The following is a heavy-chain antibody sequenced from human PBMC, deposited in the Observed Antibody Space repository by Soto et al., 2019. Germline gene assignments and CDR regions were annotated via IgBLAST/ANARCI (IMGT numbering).Heavy chain of an antibody. CDR1: GFSLNNTQMS. Sequence: QVTLQESGPVLVKPTETLTLTCTVSGFSLNNTQMSVSWIRQPPGKALEWLAHVFSNDGKSYSTSLKSRLTISKDTSESQVVLTMTNMDPVDTATYYCARAYYDVLTGYFWPFDHWGQGTLVTVSS. J-gene: IGHJ4*02. D-gene: IGHD3-9*01. CDR2: VFSNDGK. V-gene: IGHV2-26*01. CDR3: ARAYYDVLTGYFWPFDH.